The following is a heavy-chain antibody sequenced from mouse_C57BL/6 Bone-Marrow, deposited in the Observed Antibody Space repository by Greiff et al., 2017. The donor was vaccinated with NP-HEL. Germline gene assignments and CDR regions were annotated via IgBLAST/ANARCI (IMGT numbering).Heavy chain of an antibody. CDR3: ARWSVPDY. J-gene: IGHJ4*01. V-gene: IGHV1-54*01. D-gene: IGHD5-1*01. CDR2: INPGCGST. Sequence: QVQLQQSGAELVRPGTSVKVSCKASGYAFTNYLIEWVKQRPGQGLEWIGVINPGCGSTNYNEKFKGKATLTADKSSSTAYMQLSSLTSEDSAVYFWARWSVPDYGGQGTAVTVSS. CDR1: GYAFTNYL.